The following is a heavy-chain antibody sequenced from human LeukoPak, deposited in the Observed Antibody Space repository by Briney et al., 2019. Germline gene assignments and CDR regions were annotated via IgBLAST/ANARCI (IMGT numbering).Heavy chain of an antibody. V-gene: IGHV3-64*01. CDR2: ISNNGGRA. CDR3: ARDSRAAVGDLYNGLDV. J-gene: IGHJ6*02. CDR1: GFTFSSYA. Sequence: PGGSLRLSCAASGFTFSSYAMYWVRQVPGKGLEYVSVISNNGGRAYYGNSVKGGFTISRDNSKNTLYLQMGSLRAEDMGMYYCARDSRAAVGDLYNGLDVWGQGTTVTVSS. D-gene: IGHD6-13*01.